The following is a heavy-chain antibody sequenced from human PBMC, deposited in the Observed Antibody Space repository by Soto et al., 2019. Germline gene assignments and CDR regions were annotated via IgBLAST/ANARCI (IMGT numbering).Heavy chain of an antibody. Sequence: GGSLRLSCAASGFTFSSYSMNWVRQAPGKGLEWVSYISSSSSTIYYADSGNGRFTISRDNAKNSLYLQMNSLRAEDTAVYYCARESPNPYQLLYYYYGMDVWGQGTTVTVSS. CDR1: GFTFSSYS. CDR2: ISSSSSTI. CDR3: ARESPNPYQLLYYYYGMDV. D-gene: IGHD2-2*01. V-gene: IGHV3-48*04. J-gene: IGHJ6*02.